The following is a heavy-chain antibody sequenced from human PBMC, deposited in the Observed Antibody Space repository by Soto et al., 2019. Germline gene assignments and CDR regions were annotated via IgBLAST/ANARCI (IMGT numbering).Heavy chain of an antibody. D-gene: IGHD6-6*01. CDR3: AKDEELIWSGLLPYSSSSTFDY. CDR2: ISGSGGST. Sequence: GGSLRLSCAASGFTFSSYAMSWVRQAPGKGLEWVSAISGSGGSTYYADSVKGRFTISRDNSKNTLYLQMNSLRAEDTAVYYCAKDEELIWSGLLPYSSSSTFDYWGQGTLVTVSS. CDR1: GFTFSSYA. J-gene: IGHJ4*02. V-gene: IGHV3-23*01.